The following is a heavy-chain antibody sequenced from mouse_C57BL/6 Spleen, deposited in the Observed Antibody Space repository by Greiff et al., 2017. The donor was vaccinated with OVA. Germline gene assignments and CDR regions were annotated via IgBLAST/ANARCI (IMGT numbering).Heavy chain of an antibody. CDR1: EYAFPSYD. CDR2: INSDGGST. Sequence: DVQLVESGGGLVQPGASLKLSCESTEYAFPSYDMSWVRQTPEKRLELVAAINSDGGSTYYPDTMERRFIISRDNTKKTLYLQMSSLRSEDTALYDCARQSNYGWFAYWGQGTLVTVSA. V-gene: IGHV5-2*01. J-gene: IGHJ3*01. D-gene: IGHD2-5*01. CDR3: ARQSNYGWFAY.